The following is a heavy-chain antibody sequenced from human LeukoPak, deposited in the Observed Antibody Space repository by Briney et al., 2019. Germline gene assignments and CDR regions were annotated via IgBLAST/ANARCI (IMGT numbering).Heavy chain of an antibody. CDR3: ARDYISRLTSKQFDY. CDR2: IIPIFGTA. D-gene: IGHD3-9*01. J-gene: IGHJ4*02. V-gene: IGHV1-69*13. CDR1: GGTFRSHA. Sequence: SVKVSCKASGGTFRSHAISWVRQAPGQGLEWMGGIIPIFGTADYAQKFQGRVTITADESTSTAYMELSSLRSEDTAVYYCARDYISRLTSKQFDYWGQGTLVTVSS.